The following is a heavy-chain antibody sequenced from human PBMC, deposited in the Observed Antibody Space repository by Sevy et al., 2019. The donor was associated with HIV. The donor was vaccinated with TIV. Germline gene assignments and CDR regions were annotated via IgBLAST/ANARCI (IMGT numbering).Heavy chain of an antibody. J-gene: IGHJ3*01. CDR3: ARDYEVNNWRVVRAFDL. Sequence: GGSLRLSCVAPGFKFNGHGIHWVRQAPGKGLQWVAGISHDGDYKNYADSVKGRFTISGDQSKNTVFLQMITLTTEDTAVYYCARDYEVNNWRVVRAFDLWGLGTMVTVSS. CDR1: GFKFNGHG. D-gene: IGHD3-3*01. CDR2: ISHDGDYK. V-gene: IGHV3-30*14.